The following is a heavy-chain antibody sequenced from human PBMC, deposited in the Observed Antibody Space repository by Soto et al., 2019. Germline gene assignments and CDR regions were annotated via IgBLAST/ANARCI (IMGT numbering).Heavy chain of an antibody. J-gene: IGHJ4*02. CDR1: GFSLSTSGVG. CDR2: IYWDDDK. D-gene: IGHD3-10*01. V-gene: IGHV2-5*02. CDR3: AHSRAPRIFDY. Sequence: QITLKESGPTLVKPKQTLTLTCTFSGFSLSTSGVGVGWIRQPPGEALEWLALIYWDDDKRYSPSLKSRFTITKDTSKNQVVLTMTNVDPVDTATYYCAHSRAPRIFDYWGQGTLVTVSS.